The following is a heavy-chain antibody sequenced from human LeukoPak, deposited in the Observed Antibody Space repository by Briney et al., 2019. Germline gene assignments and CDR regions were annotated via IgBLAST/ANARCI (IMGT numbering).Heavy chain of an antibody. Sequence: GASVKVSCKTSGYTFNNYDINWVRQASGQGLEWMGWMNPNSGNTGYAQTLQGRVTMTRSTSISTAYMELSTLRFEDTAVYYCIRSVRNGHFDYWGQGTLVTVSS. J-gene: IGHJ4*02. V-gene: IGHV1-8*01. CDR1: GYTFNNYD. D-gene: IGHD2-8*01. CDR3: IRSVRNGHFDY. CDR2: MNPNSGNT.